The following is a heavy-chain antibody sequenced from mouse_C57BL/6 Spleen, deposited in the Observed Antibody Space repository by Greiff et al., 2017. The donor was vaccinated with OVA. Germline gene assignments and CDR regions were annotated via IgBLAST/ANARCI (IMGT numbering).Heavy chain of an antibody. J-gene: IGHJ4*01. CDR3: ARSYYDYNYAMDY. CDR1: GYTFTSYW. D-gene: IGHD2-4*01. CDR2: IDPSDSYT. Sequence: QVQLKQPGAELVKPGASVKLSCKASGYTFTSYWMQWVKQRPGQGLEWIGEIDPSDSYTNYNQKFKGKATLTVDTSSSTAYMQLSSLTSEDSAVYYCARSYYDYNYAMDYWGQGTSVTVSS. V-gene: IGHV1-50*01.